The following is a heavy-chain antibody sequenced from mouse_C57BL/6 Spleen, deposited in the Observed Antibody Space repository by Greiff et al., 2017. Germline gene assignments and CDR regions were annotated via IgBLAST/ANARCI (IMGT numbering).Heavy chain of an antibody. V-gene: IGHV1-69*01. Sequence: QVQLQQPGAELVMPGASVKLSCKASGYTFTSYWMHWVKQRPGQGLEWIGEIDPSDSYTNYNQKFKGKSTLTVDKSSSTAYMQLSSLTSEDSAVYYCARNPPLPSRAMDDWGQGTSVTVAS. D-gene: IGHD6-1*01. J-gene: IGHJ4*01. CDR2: IDPSDSYT. CDR3: ARNPPLPSRAMDD. CDR1: GYTFTSYW.